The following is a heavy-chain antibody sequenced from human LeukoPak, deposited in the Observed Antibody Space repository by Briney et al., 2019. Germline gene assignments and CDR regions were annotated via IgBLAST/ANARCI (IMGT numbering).Heavy chain of an antibody. J-gene: IGHJ4*02. CDR2: IKTDETT. Sequence: GGSLRLSCAASGFPFSVSWMHWFRQVPGKGLMWVSRIKTDETTTYADSVRGRFSISRDNAKNTVYLQMNSLRVEDTAVYYCAKDWFATTDYWGQGILVTVSS. D-gene: IGHD1/OR15-1a*01. CDR1: GFPFSVSW. CDR3: AKDWFATTDY. V-gene: IGHV3-74*01.